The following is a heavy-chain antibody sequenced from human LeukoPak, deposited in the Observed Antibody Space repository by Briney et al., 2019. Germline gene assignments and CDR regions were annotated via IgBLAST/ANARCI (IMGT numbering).Heavy chain of an antibody. CDR2: INQETSET. D-gene: IGHD2-15*01. J-gene: IGHJ4*02. CDR3: AREVDRAFGY. CDR1: GFSFSSYW. V-gene: IGHV3-7*01. Sequence: GSLRLSCAASGFSFSSYWMSWVRQAPGKGPEWVANINQETSETYYVDSVRGRFTISRDNAERSLHLQMNSLRVDDTAVYYCAREVDRAFGYWGQGTLVTVSS.